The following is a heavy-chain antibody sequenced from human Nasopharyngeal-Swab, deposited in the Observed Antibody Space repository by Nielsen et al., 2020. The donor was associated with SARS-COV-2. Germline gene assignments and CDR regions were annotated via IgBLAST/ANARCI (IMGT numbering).Heavy chain of an antibody. Sequence: GESLKISCAASGFTFSSYAMSWVRQAPGKGLEWVSAISGSGGSTYYADSVKGRFTISRDNSKNTLYLQMNSLRAEDTAVYYCAKDGGNSPYYYYGMDVWGQGTTVTASS. D-gene: IGHD4-23*01. V-gene: IGHV3-23*01. CDR1: GFTFSSYA. J-gene: IGHJ6*02. CDR3: AKDGGNSPYYYYGMDV. CDR2: ISGSGGST.